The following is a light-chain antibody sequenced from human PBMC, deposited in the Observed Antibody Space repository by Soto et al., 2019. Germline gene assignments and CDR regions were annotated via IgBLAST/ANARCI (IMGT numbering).Light chain of an antibody. CDR3: QQHSNSPWT. CDR1: QSVTSNY. CDR2: AIS. J-gene: IGKJ1*01. V-gene: IGKV3D-20*02. Sequence: EIVLTQSPGTLYLSPGESAALSCRASQSVTSNYLVWYRQKPGQAPRLRIYAISSRSAGIPDRFNGSGSGTDVTLTITRLETEDSAVYYCQQHSNSPWTFGQGTRVEV.